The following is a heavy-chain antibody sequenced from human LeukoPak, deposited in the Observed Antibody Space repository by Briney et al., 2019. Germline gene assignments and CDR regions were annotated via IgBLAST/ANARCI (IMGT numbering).Heavy chain of an antibody. Sequence: APVKVSCKASGYTFTSYYMHWVRQAPGQGLEWMGIINPSGGSTSYAQKFQGRVTMTRDMSTSTVYMELSRLRSDDTAVYYCARTRFGYSYLILDYWGQGTLVTVSS. V-gene: IGHV1-46*01. CDR1: GYTFTSYY. D-gene: IGHD5-18*01. CDR2: INPSGGST. J-gene: IGHJ4*02. CDR3: ARTRFGYSYLILDY.